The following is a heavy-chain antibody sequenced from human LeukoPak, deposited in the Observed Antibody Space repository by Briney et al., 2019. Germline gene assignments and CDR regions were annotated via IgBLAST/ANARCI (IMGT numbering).Heavy chain of an antibody. D-gene: IGHD3-22*01. Sequence: SVKVSCKASGGTFSSYAISWVRQAPGQGLEWMGGIIPIFGTANYAQKFQGRVTITADESTSTAYVELSSLRSEDTAVYYCARAPPYYYDSSGYYDYWGQGTLVTVSS. V-gene: IGHV1-69*13. CDR3: ARAPPYYYDSSGYYDY. J-gene: IGHJ4*02. CDR1: GGTFSSYA. CDR2: IIPIFGTA.